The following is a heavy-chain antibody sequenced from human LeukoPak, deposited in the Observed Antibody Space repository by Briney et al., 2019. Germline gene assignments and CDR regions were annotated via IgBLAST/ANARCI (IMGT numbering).Heavy chain of an antibody. CDR3: ARKPIVNSAWYYFDY. CDR1: GGSVNSGTYY. CDR2: IYYSGSA. Sequence: LETLSLTCTVSGGSVNSGTYYWSWIRQPPGRGLEWIGNIYYSGSAYYNPSLKSRVTMSVDTSKNQFSLKLSSVTAADTAVYYCARKPIVNSAWYYFDYWGQGTLVTVSS. D-gene: IGHD3-22*01. J-gene: IGHJ4*02. V-gene: IGHV4-39*07.